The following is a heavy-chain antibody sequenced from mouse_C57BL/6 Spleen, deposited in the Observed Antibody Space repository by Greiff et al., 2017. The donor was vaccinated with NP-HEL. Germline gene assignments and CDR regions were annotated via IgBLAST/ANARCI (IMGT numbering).Heavy chain of an antibody. V-gene: IGHV5-16*01. J-gene: IGHJ3*01. D-gene: IGHD2-2*01. Sequence: EVQLVESEGGLVQPGSSMKLSCTASGFTFSDYYMAWVRQVPEKGLEWVANINYDGSSTYYLDSLKSRFIISRDNAKNILYLQMSSLKSEDTATYYCARDGYDEGFAYWGQGTLVTVSA. CDR2: INYDGSST. CDR3: ARDGYDEGFAY. CDR1: GFTFSDYY.